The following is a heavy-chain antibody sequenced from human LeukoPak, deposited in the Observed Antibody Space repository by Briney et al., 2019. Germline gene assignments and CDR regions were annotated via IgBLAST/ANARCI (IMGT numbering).Heavy chain of an antibody. V-gene: IGHV1-69*01. CDR3: ARDYYDSSGYSHVVRYFDY. CDR1: GGTFSSYA. J-gene: IGHJ4*02. Sequence: SVKVSCKASGGTFSSYAISWVRQAPGQGLEWMGGNIPIFGTANYAQKFQGRVTITADESTSTAYMELSSLRSEDTAVYYCARDYYDSSGYSHVVRYFDYWGQGTLVTVSS. D-gene: IGHD3-22*01. CDR2: NIPIFGTA.